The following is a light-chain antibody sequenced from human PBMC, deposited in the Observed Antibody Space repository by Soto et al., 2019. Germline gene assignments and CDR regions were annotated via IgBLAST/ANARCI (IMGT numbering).Light chain of an antibody. CDR2: DTS. CDR1: QGIGDT. J-gene: IGKJ4*01. V-gene: IGKV3-15*01. CDR3: QRYNNWPLT. Sequence: EIVMTQSPATLSVSPGERATLSCRASQGIGDTLAWYQQKPAQTPRLLIYDTSTRATGVPARFSGSRSGAEFTLPINSLQSEDFGVYYCQRYNNWPLTFGGGTKVEVK.